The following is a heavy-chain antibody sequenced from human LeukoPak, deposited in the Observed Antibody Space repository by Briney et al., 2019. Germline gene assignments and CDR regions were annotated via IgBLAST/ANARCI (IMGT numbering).Heavy chain of an antibody. CDR1: GGSISSYY. J-gene: IGHJ3*02. D-gene: IGHD3-3*01. CDR3: AGGDLLGIAPIFAFDI. Sequence: SETLSLTCTVSGGSISSYYWSWIRQPPGKGLEGIGYIYYSGSTNYNPSLKSRVTISVDTSKNQFSLKLSSVTAADTAVYYCAGGDLLGIAPIFAFDIWGQGTMVTVSS. V-gene: IGHV4-59*01. CDR2: IYYSGST.